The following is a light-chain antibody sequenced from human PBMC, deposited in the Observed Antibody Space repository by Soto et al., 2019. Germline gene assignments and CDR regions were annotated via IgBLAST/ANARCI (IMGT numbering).Light chain of an antibody. Sequence: QSALTQPASVSGSPGQSITISCTGTSSDVGGYNFVSWYQQHPGKAPKVLIFEVSNRPSGVSNRLSGSKSGNTASLTISGLQAEDEADYYCSSYASSSTLVFGTGTKVTVL. J-gene: IGLJ1*01. CDR3: SSYASSSTLV. CDR2: EVS. V-gene: IGLV2-14*01. CDR1: SSDVGGYNF.